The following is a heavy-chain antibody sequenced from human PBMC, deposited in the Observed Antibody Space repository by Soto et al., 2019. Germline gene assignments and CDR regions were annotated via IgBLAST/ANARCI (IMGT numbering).Heavy chain of an antibody. J-gene: IGHJ4*02. V-gene: IGHV3-64*01. CDR3: ARGPIVVVPAAIGFFDY. CDR1: GFTFSSYA. Sequence: EVQLVASGGGLVQPGGSLRLSCAASGFTFSSYAMHWVRQAPGKGLEYVSAISSNGGSTYYANSVKGRFTISRDNSKNTLYLQMGSLRAEDMAVYYCARGPIVVVPAAIGFFDYWGQGTLVTVSS. D-gene: IGHD2-2*02. CDR2: ISSNGGST.